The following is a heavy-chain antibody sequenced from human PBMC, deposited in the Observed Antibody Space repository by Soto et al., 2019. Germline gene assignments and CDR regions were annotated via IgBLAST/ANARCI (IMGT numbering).Heavy chain of an antibody. CDR1: GYTFTSYG. Sequence: RASAKVSCKASGYTFTSYGISWVRQAPGQGLEWMGWISAYNGNTNYAQKLQGRVTMTTDTSTSTAYMELRSLRSDDTAVYYCARDGGYCSSTSCYTGIFAFDIWGQGTMVTVSS. D-gene: IGHD2-2*02. CDR3: ARDGGYCSSTSCYTGIFAFDI. V-gene: IGHV1-18*01. J-gene: IGHJ3*02. CDR2: ISAYNGNT.